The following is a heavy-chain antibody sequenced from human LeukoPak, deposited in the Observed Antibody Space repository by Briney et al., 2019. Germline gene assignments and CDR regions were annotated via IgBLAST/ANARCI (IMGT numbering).Heavy chain of an antibody. CDR1: GGSISSSSYY. CDR3: ARGFVTMVRGVIPHNYYYYYMDV. Sequence: PSETLSLTCTVSGGSISSSSYYWGWIRQPPGKGLEWIGSIYYSGSTYYNPSLKSRVTISVDTSKNQFSLKLSSVTAADTAVYYCARGFVTMVRGVIPHNYYYYYMDVWGKGTTVTVSS. V-gene: IGHV4-39*07. J-gene: IGHJ6*03. D-gene: IGHD3-10*01. CDR2: IYYSGST.